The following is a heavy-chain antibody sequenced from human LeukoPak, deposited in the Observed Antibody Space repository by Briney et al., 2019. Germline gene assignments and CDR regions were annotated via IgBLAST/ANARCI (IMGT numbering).Heavy chain of an antibody. CDR1: GFTFSSYS. V-gene: IGHV3-21*01. CDR2: ISSSSSYI. J-gene: IGHJ4*02. CDR3: AREILAPGKTHDY. Sequence: GGSLRLSCAASGFTFSSYSMNWVRQAPGKGLEWVSSISSSSSYIYYADSVKGRFTISRDNAKNTLFLQINSLRAEDTAVYYCAREILAPGKTHDYWGQGTLVTVSS.